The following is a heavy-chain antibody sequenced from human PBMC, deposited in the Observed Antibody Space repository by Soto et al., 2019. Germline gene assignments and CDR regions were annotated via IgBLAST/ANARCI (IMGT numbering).Heavy chain of an antibody. Sequence: ESGGGLVKPGGSLRLSCAASGFTFSSYSMNWVRQAPGKGLEWVSSISSSSSYIYYADSVKGRFTIARDNAKNSLYLQMNSLRAEDTAVYYCARGPVGAANDYWGQGTLVTVSS. J-gene: IGHJ4*02. V-gene: IGHV3-21*01. CDR3: ARGPVGAANDY. CDR1: GFTFSSYS. D-gene: IGHD1-26*01. CDR2: ISSSSSYI.